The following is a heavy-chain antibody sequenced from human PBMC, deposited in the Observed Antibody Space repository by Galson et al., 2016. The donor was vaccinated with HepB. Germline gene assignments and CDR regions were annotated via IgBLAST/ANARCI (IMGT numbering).Heavy chain of an antibody. CDR1: GFTFSRYV. V-gene: IGHV3-23*01. CDR3: TRPPSRPSTGNHC. CDR2: LSADGGST. D-gene: IGHD2-2*01. J-gene: IGHJ4*02. Sequence: SLRLSCAASGFTFSRYVMTWVRQAPGKGLEWVSGLSADGGSTFYADSVEGRFIISRDNSKNTLFLQMNSLRVEDTAVYYCTRPPSRPSTGNHCWGQGTLVTVSS.